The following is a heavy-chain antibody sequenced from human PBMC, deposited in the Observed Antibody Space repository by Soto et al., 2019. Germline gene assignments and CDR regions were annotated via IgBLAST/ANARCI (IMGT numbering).Heavy chain of an antibody. CDR1: GYTFTSYG. CDR3: ARGDGYCSSTSCYWHGMDV. V-gene: IGHV1-18*01. D-gene: IGHD2-2*01. Sequence: QVQLVQSGAEVKKPGASVKVSCKASGYTFTSYGISWVRQAPGQGLEWMGWISAYNGNTNYAQKVQGRVTMTTDTSTSTAYMELRSLRSDDTAVYYCARGDGYCSSTSCYWHGMDVWGQGTTVTVSS. J-gene: IGHJ6*02. CDR2: ISAYNGNT.